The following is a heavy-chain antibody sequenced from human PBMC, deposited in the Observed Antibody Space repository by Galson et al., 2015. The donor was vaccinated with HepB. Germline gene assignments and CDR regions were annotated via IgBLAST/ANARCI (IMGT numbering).Heavy chain of an antibody. J-gene: IGHJ4*02. Sequence: CKASGYTFTSYGLSWLRQAPGQGLEYMGWISPYNGNTNYAQKLQGRGTMTTDKSTTTAYIELRSLRSDDTAVYYCALRTGTYPYYFDFWGQGTLVAVSS. CDR2: ISPYNGNT. D-gene: IGHD3-10*01. V-gene: IGHV1-18*01. CDR3: ALRTGTYPYYFDF. CDR1: GYTFTSYG.